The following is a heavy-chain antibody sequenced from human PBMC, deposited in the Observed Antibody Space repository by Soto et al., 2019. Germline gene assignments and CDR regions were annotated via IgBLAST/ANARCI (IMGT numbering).Heavy chain of an antibody. CDR3: ARESHTVANTDFDY. V-gene: IGHV1-69*13. CDR2: IIPIFGTA. Sequence: GASVKVSCKASGGTFSSYAISWVRQAPGQGLGWMGGIIPIFGTANYAQKFQGRVTITADESTSTAYMELSSLRAEDTAVYYCARESHTVANTDFDYWGQGTLVTVSS. J-gene: IGHJ4*02. D-gene: IGHD4-17*01. CDR1: GGTFSSYA.